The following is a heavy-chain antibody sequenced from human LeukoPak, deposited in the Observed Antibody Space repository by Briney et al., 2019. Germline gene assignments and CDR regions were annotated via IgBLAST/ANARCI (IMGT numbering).Heavy chain of an antibody. J-gene: IGHJ4*02. CDR3: ARRERYCSSTSCNDFDY. Sequence: GESLKISCKGSGYSFTSYWIGWVRQMPGKGLEWMVIIYPGDSDTRYSPSFQGQVTISADKSISTAYLQWSSLKASDNAMYYCARRERYCSSTSCNDFDYWGQGTLVTVSS. CDR2: IYPGDSDT. D-gene: IGHD2-2*01. CDR1: GYSFTSYW. V-gene: IGHV5-51*01.